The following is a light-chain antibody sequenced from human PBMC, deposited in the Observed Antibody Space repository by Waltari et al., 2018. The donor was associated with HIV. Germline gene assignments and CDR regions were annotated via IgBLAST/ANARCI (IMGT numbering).Light chain of an antibody. CDR2: KAS. V-gene: IGKV1-5*03. J-gene: IGKJ4*01. CDR3: QQYSSDPLT. CDR1: QSISNW. Sequence: DIQMTQSLSTVSASVGDKIIITCRASQSISNWLAWFQQKPGKAPKLLIYKASNLECGVTSRFSGSGSGTEFTLTINSLQPDDFATYFCQQYSSDPLTFGRGTRVEVK.